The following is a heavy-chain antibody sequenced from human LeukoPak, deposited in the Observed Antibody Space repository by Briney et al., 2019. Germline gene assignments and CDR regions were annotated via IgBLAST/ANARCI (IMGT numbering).Heavy chain of an antibody. CDR1: GYTFTGYY. CDR2: INPNSGGT. CDR3: ARGRAAGPRDYYYYYGMDV. D-gene: IGHD6-13*01. V-gene: IGHV1-2*04. J-gene: IGHJ6*02. Sequence: GASVKVSCKASGYTFTGYYMHWVRQAPGQGLEWMGWINPNSGGTNYAQKFQGWVTMTRDTSISTAYMELSRLRSDDTAVYYCARGRAAGPRDYYYYYGMDVWGQGTTVTVSS.